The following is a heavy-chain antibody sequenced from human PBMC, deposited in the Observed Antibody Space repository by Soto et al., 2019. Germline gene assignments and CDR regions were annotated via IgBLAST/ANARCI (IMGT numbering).Heavy chain of an antibody. J-gene: IGHJ6*02. V-gene: IGHV1-69*01. Sequence: QVQLVQSGAEVKKPGSSVKVSCKASGGTFSSYAISWVRQAPGRGLEWMGGIIPIFGTANYAQKFQGRVTITADESTSTAYMELSSLRSEDTAVYYCARSHSSSSRYYYYYGMDVWGQGTTVTVSS. CDR2: IIPIFGTA. CDR1: GGTFSSYA. D-gene: IGHD6-6*01. CDR3: ARSHSSSSRYYYYYGMDV.